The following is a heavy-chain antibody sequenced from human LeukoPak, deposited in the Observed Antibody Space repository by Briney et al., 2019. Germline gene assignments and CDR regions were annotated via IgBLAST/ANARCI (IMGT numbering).Heavy chain of an antibody. CDR1: VFTLSRYR. CDR3: ARGEYD. V-gene: IGHV3-48*02. Sequence: GGSLRLSCSASVFTLSRYRINWVRQAPGKGLEWISYISGGGITMYYADSVKGRFNNSRDKAKNALYLQVSSLRDEDTAVYYCARGEYDWGQGTMVTVSS. J-gene: IGHJ4*02. D-gene: IGHD3-10*01. CDR2: ISGGGITM.